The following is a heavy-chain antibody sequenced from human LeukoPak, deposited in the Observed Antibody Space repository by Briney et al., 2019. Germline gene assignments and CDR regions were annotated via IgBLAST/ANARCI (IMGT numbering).Heavy chain of an antibody. V-gene: IGHV4-39*01. J-gene: IGHJ4*02. CDR3: ARSIRYSSGWRFDY. CDR2: IYYSGST. Sequence: SETLSLTCTVSGGSISSSSYYWGWIRQPPGKGLEWIGSIYYSGSTYYNPSLKSRVTISVDTSKNQFSLKLSSVTAADTAVYYCARSIRYSSGWRFDYWGQGILVTVSS. D-gene: IGHD6-19*01. CDR1: GGSISSSSYY.